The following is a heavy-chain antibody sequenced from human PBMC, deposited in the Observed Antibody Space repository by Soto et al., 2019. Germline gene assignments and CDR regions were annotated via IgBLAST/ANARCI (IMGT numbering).Heavy chain of an antibody. D-gene: IGHD2-21*02. V-gene: IGHV3-23*01. CDR1: AFTFSSYA. CDR3: PKRGFRDSIDY. Sequence: GGSLRLSCAASAFTFSSYAMSWVRQAPGKGLEWVSSISGSGVSTYYADSVKGRFTISRDNSKNTLYLQMNSLRAEDTAVYYWPKRGFRDSIDYWGQGTMGTLSS. CDR2: ISGSGVST. J-gene: IGHJ4*02.